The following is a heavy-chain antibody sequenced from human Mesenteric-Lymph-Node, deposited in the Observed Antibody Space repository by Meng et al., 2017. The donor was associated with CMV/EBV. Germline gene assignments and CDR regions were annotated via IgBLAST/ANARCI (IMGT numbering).Heavy chain of an antibody. Sequence: SETLSLTCTVSGGSISGSSYYWGWIRQSPGKGLEWIGSIYFGGTTFYNPSLKSRVTISVDTSKNQFSLRLSSVTAADTAVYYCARVIAAAGRAIDYWGQGTLVTVSS. D-gene: IGHD6-13*01. J-gene: IGHJ4*02. CDR1: GGSISGSSYY. V-gene: IGHV4-39*07. CDR2: IYFGGTT. CDR3: ARVIAAAGRAIDY.